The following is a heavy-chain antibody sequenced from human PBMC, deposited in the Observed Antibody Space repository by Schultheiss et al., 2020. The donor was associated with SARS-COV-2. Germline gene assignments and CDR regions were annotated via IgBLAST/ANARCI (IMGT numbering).Heavy chain of an antibody. CDR3: AKSTWQQLANYYFDY. D-gene: IGHD6-13*01. V-gene: IGHV3-9*01. J-gene: IGHJ4*02. CDR2: ISWNSGSI. Sequence: GGSLRLSCAASGFTFDDYAMHWVRQAPGKGLEWVSGISWNSGSIGYADSVKGRFTISRDNAKNSLYLQMNSLRAEDTALYYCAKSTWQQLANYYFDYWGQGTLVTVSS. CDR1: GFTFDDYA.